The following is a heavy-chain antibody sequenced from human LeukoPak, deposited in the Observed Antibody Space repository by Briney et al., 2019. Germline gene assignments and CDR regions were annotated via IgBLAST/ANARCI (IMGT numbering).Heavy chain of an antibody. J-gene: IGHJ4*02. D-gene: IGHD6-13*01. CDR3: AREGIAAAGKGPYYFDY. CDR2: IWYDGSNK. CDR1: GFTFSSYG. Sequence: GRSLRLSWAASGFTFSSYGMHWVRQAPGKGLEGVAVIWYDGSNKNYADSVKGRFTISRDNSKNTLYLQMNSLRAEDTAVYYCAREGIAAAGKGPYYFDYWGQGTLVTVSS. V-gene: IGHV3-33*01.